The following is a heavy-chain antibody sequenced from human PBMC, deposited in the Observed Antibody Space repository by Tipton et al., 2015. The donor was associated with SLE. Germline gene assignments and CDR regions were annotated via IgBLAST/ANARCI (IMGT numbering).Heavy chain of an antibody. CDR2: FYSTVIT. CDR3: AREWDF. CDR1: GGSISSHY. Sequence: LRLSCTVSGGSISSHYWSWIRQPPGKGLEWIANFYSTVITNYNPSLKSRVSISVDTSKNLFSLHVNSVTAADTAVYYCAREWDFWGQGTLVTVSS. V-gene: IGHV4-59*11. J-gene: IGHJ4*02.